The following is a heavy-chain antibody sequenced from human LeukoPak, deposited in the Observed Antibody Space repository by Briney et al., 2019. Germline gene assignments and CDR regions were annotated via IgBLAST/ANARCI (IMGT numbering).Heavy chain of an antibody. J-gene: IGHJ4*02. D-gene: IGHD5-12*01. CDR3: ARDRVGVSAYDSLFDY. Sequence: GGSLRLSCAASGFTFSTYSINWVRQAPGKGLEWVSYIRSRDRTIYYADSVKGRFTISTDNAKNSLYLQMNSLRAEDTAVYYCARDRVGVSAYDSLFDYWGQGTLVTVSS. V-gene: IGHV3-48*04. CDR1: GFTFSTYS. CDR2: IRSRDRTI.